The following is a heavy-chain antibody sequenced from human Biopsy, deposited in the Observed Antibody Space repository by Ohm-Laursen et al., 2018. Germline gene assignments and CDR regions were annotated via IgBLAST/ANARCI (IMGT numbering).Heavy chain of an antibody. Sequence: GTLSLACTVSGGSISDSTYHWGWIRQSPGKGLEWIGNIYYSGNTDYSPSLKSRVTISVDTSNNQFSLKLRSVTAADTAVYYCARQVDFWSGYVDYWGQGTLVAVSS. J-gene: IGHJ4*02. D-gene: IGHD3-3*01. CDR3: ARQVDFWSGYVDY. CDR2: IYYSGNT. V-gene: IGHV4-39*01. CDR1: GGSISDSTYH.